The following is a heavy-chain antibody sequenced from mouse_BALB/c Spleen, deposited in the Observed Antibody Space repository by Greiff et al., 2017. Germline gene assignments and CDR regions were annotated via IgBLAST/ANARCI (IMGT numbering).Heavy chain of an antibody. CDR1: GFSLTGYG. CDR3: ARDSPYYYGSSWFAY. D-gene: IGHD1-1*01. J-gene: IGHJ3*01. CDR2: IWGDGST. V-gene: IGHV2-6-7*01. Sequence: VQLQQSGPGLVAPSQSLSITCTVSGFSLTGYGVNWVRQPPGKGLEWLGMIWGDGSTDYNSALKSRLSISKDNSKSQVFLKMNSLQTDDTARYYCARDSPYYYGSSWFAYWGQGTLVTVSA.